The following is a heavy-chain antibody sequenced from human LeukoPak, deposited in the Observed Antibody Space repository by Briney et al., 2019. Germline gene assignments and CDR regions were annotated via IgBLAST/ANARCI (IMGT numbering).Heavy chain of an antibody. CDR3: VKDNREEDWFDP. J-gene: IGHJ5*02. CDR2: INSNGGRT. Sequence: PGGSLRLSCSASGFTFKKYAMHWVRQAPGKGLEYVSAINSNGGRTYYADSVKGRFTISRDNSKNTLYLQMSSLRVDDTAVYYCVKDNREEDWFDPWGQGTLVTVSS. V-gene: IGHV3-64D*09. D-gene: IGHD2/OR15-2a*01. CDR1: GFTFKKYA.